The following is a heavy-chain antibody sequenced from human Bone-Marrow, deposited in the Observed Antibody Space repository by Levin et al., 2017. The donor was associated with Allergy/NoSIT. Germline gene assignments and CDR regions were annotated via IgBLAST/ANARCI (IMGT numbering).Heavy chain of an antibody. CDR1: GFTFSSYA. Sequence: GGSLRLSCAASGFTFSSYAMSWVRQAPGKGLEWVSAISGSGGSTYYADSVKGRFTISRDNSKNTLYLQMNSLRAEDTAVYYCAKDDYIWGSYRYTWSTTFDYWGQGTLVTVSS. J-gene: IGHJ4*02. V-gene: IGHV3-23*01. D-gene: IGHD3-16*02. CDR2: ISGSGGST. CDR3: AKDDYIWGSYRYTWSTTFDY.